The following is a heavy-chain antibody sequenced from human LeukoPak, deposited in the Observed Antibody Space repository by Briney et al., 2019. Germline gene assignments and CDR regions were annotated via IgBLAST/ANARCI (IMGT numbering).Heavy chain of an antibody. CDR2: MRSGDGDT. Sequence: GGSLRLSCAASGFTFSNAWMSWVRQAPGKGLEWVAVMRSGDGDTTYADSVRGRFTISRDNSKNRLDLQMNSLRPEDTAVYYCVRDFPENWQLVPLLDYWGQGTLVTVSS. CDR3: VRDFPENWQLVPLLDY. CDR1: GFTFSNAW. D-gene: IGHD6-6*01. J-gene: IGHJ4*02. V-gene: IGHV3-23*01.